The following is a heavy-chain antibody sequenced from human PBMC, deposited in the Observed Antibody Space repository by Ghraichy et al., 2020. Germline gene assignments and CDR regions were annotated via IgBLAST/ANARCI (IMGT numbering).Heavy chain of an antibody. V-gene: IGHV3-64D*09. CDR2: ISSNGGST. CDR3: VKVGGGLYYYDSSGYYYPRFYDY. CDR1: GFTFSSYA. Sequence: GGSLRLSCSASGFTFSSYAMHWVRQAPGKGLEYVSAISSNGGSTYYADSVKGRFTISRDNSKNTLYLQMSSLRAEDTAVYYCVKVGGGLYYYDSSGYYYPRFYDYWGQGTLVTVSS. J-gene: IGHJ4*02. D-gene: IGHD3-22*01.